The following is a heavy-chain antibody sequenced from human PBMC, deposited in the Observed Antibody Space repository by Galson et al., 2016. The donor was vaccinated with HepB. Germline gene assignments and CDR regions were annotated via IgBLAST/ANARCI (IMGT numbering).Heavy chain of an antibody. CDR1: GYGFTNYW. CDR3: ARREVGATNFGY. D-gene: IGHD1-26*01. CDR2: IYPGDSDI. V-gene: IGHV5-51*01. J-gene: IGHJ4*02. Sequence: QSGAEVKKPGESLKISCTGSGYGFTNYWIGWVRQMPGKGLEWMGIIYPGDSDIRYNPSFQGQVTISADQSISTAYLQWSSLKASDIAMYYCARREVGATNFGYWGQGTLVTVSS.